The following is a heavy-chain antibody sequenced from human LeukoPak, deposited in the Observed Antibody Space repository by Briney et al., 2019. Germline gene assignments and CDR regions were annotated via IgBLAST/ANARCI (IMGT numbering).Heavy chain of an antibody. D-gene: IGHD2-21*02. CDR1: GGSISSGDYY. CDR2: IYYSGST. J-gene: IGHJ4*02. CDR3: ARTCGGDCSNFDY. Sequence: SETLSLTCTVSGGSISSGDYYWSWIRQPPGKGLECIGYIYYSGSTYYNPSLKSRVTISVDTSKNQFSLKLSSVTAADTAVYYCARTCGGDCSNFDYWGQGTLSPSPQ. V-gene: IGHV4-30-4*01.